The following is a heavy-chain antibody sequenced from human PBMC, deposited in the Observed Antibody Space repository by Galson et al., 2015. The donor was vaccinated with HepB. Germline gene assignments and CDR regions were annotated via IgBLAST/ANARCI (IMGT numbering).Heavy chain of an antibody. CDR2: ISYDGSNK. CDR1: GFTFSSYA. CDR3: ARDVGGSEADTFDY. J-gene: IGHJ4*02. Sequence: SLRLSCAASGFTFSSYAMHWVRQAPGKGLEWVAVISYDGSNKYYADSVKGRFTISRDNSKNTLYLQMNSLRAEDTAVYYCARDVGGSEADTFDYWGQGTLVTVSS. V-gene: IGHV3-30*04. D-gene: IGHD1-26*01.